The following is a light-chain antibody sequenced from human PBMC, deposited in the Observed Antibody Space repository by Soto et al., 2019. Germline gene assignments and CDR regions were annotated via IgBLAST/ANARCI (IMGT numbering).Light chain of an antibody. J-gene: IGKJ1*01. Sequence: EIVMTQSPATLSVSLGERATLSCRASQSVSSNLAWYQLKPGQAPRLLIYGASTRATGIPARFSGSGSGTEFTLTISSLQPEDFATYYCLQDYSYPWTFGQGTKVDIK. CDR2: GAS. CDR3: LQDYSYPWT. V-gene: IGKV3-15*01. CDR1: QSVSSN.